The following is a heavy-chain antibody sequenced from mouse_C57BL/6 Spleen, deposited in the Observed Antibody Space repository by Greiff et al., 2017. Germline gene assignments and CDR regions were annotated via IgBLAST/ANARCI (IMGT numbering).Heavy chain of an antibody. V-gene: IGHV1-4*01. CDR2: INPSSGYT. D-gene: IGHD1-1*01. J-gene: IGHJ2*01. CDR1: GYTFTSYT. Sequence: VQLQESGAELARPGASVKMSCKASGYTFTSYTMHWVKQRPGQGLEWIGYINPSSGYTKYNQKFKDKATLTADKSSSTAYMQLSSLTSEDSAVYYCARIPTTVVVDYWGQGTTLTVSS. CDR3: ARIPTTVVVDY.